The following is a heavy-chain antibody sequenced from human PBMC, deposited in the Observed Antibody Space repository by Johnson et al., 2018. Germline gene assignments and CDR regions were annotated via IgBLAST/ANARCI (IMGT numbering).Heavy chain of an antibody. J-gene: IGHJ1*01. V-gene: IGHV3-9*01. CDR2: TSWHSGSI. D-gene: IGHD3-22*01. CDR3: AKVGAHHYYDSSLGGYFQH. Sequence: VQLVQSGGGLVQPGRSLRLSCAASGFTFDDYALHWVRPAPGQGLAWVSGTSWHSGSIGYADSVKGRFTISRDNAKNSLYLQMNSLRAEDTALYYCAKVGAHHYYDSSLGGYFQHWGQGTLVTVSS. CDR1: GFTFDDYA.